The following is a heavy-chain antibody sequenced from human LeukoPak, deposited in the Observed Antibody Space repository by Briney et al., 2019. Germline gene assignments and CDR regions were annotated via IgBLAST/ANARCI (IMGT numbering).Heavy chain of an antibody. D-gene: IGHD4-17*01. CDR1: GFNFNMFA. Sequence: PGGSLRLSCTGSGFNFNMFAIDWVRQAPGQGLEWVSGLSRGGGSTNYADSVKGRFTISRDKSKNTLYMEMTSLRAEDTAVYYCAKGDYGDCYWGQGTLVTVSS. V-gene: IGHV3-23*01. J-gene: IGHJ4*02. CDR3: AKGDYGDCY. CDR2: LSRGGGST.